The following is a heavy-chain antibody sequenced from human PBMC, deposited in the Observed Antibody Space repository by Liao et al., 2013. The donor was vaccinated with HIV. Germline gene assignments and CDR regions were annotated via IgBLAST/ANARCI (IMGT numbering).Heavy chain of an antibody. J-gene: IGHJ5*02. D-gene: IGHD3-3*01. V-gene: IGHV4-39*07. CDR1: GGSISSSNSY. CDR3: ARESRFLEWLISGYFDP. CDR2: IHYSGST. Sequence: QLQLKGSGPGLVKPSETLSLTCTVSGGSISSSNSYWGWIRQPPGKGLEWIGSIHYSGSTYYNPSLKSRVTISVDTSKNQFSLKLSSVTAADTAVYYCARESRFLEWLISGYFDPWGQGTLVTVSS.